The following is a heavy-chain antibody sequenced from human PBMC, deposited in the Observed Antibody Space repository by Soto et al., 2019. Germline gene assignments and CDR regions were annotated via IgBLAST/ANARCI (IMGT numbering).Heavy chain of an antibody. CDR2: IYHGST. Sequence: PSETLSLTCAVSGGSISSGGYSWSWIRQPPGKGLEWIGYIYHGSTYYNPSLKSRVTISVDRSKNQFSLKLSSVIAADTAVYYCARAGGLGAVAVDYWGQGTLVTVSS. CDR3: ARAGGLGAVAVDY. D-gene: IGHD6-19*01. CDR1: GGSISSGGYS. J-gene: IGHJ4*02. V-gene: IGHV4-30-2*01.